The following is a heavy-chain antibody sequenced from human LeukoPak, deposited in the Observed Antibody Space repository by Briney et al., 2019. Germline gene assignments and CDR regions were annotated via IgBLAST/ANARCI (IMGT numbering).Heavy chain of an antibody. CDR3: ARSGSYSVLYKTYYYYYGMDV. CDR1: GYTLTELS. D-gene: IGHD1-26*01. CDR2: FDPEDGET. Sequence: GASVKVSCKVSGYTLTELSMHWVRQAPGKGLEWMGGFDPEDGETIHAQKFQGRVTMTEDTSTDTAYMELSSLRSEDTAVYYCARSGSYSVLYKTYYYYYGMDVWGQGTTVTVSS. J-gene: IGHJ6*02. V-gene: IGHV1-24*01.